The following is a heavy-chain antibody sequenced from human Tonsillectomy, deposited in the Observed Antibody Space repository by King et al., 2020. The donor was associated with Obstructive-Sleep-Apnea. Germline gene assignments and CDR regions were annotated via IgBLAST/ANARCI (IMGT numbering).Heavy chain of an antibody. CDR1: GGSVSSGSYY. CDR2: IYNSGST. D-gene: IGHD1-1*01. CDR3: ASYNVQLAGLDY. V-gene: IGHV4-61*01. J-gene: IGHJ4*02. Sequence: VQLQESGPGLVKPSETLSLTCTVSGGSVSSGSYYWSWIRLPPGKGLEWIGFIYNSGSTNYNPSLNSRVTISLDTSKNQFSLKLSSVTAAATAVYYCASYNVQLAGLDYWGQGTLVTVSS.